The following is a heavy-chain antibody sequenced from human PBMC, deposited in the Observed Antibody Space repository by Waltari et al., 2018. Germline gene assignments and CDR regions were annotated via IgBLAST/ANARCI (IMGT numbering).Heavy chain of an antibody. Sequence: QVQLVQSGAEVKKPGASVKVSCKASGYTFTSYYMHWVRQAPGQGLEWMGIINPSGGSTSYAQKFQGRVTMTRDTSTSTVYMELSSLRSEDTAVYYCARDRGYDDSSGSVYYYYYMDVRGKGTTVTVSS. CDR2: INPSGGST. CDR3: ARDRGYDDSSGSVYYYYYMDV. J-gene: IGHJ6*03. V-gene: IGHV1-46*01. CDR1: GYTFTSYY. D-gene: IGHD3-22*01.